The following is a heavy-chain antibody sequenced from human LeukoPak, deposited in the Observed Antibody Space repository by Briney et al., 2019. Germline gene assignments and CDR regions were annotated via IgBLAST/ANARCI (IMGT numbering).Heavy chain of an antibody. V-gene: IGHV3-9*01. CDR2: ISWNSGII. J-gene: IGHJ5*02. CDR3: TRRGGAGIDP. CDR1: GFTFDDYA. D-gene: IGHD3-16*01. Sequence: GGSLRLSCAASGFTFDDYAMFWVRQAPGKGLERVSGISWNSGIIDYADSVKGRFTISRDNAKNSLYLQMNSLRAEDAALYYCTRRGGAGIDPWGQGTLVTVSS.